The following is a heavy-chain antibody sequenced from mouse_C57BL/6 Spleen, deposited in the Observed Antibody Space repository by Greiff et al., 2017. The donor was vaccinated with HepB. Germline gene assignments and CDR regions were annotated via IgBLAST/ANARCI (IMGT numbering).Heavy chain of an antibody. V-gene: IGHV7-4*01. CDR3: VKAVSSGSSYTWFAY. Sequence: EVQLVESGGGLVQPGASLRLSCAASGFTFNDYQMSWVRQAPGKAPEWLALIRNKANGYTTEYTASVKGRFTISRDNSQNILYLRMNTLRAEDSATYYCVKAVSSGSSYTWFAYWGQGTLVTVSA. D-gene: IGHD1-1*01. CDR2: IRNKANGYTT. J-gene: IGHJ3*01. CDR1: GFTFNDYQ.